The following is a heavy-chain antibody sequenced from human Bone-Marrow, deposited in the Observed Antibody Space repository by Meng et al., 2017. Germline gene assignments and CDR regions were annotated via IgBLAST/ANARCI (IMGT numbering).Heavy chain of an antibody. D-gene: IGHD5-12*01. CDR3: AKDWSGYVGKSYYFDF. CDR1: GFTFSTHS. CDR2: ISGSGGET. Sequence: GGSLRPSCAAPGFTFSTHSMNWVRQAPGKGLEWVSVISGSGGETNYSDSVKGRFTISRDNSKNTLYLQMNSLRVEDTTVYYCAKDWSGYVGKSYYFDFWGQGTLVTVSS. J-gene: IGHJ4*02. V-gene: IGHV3-23*01.